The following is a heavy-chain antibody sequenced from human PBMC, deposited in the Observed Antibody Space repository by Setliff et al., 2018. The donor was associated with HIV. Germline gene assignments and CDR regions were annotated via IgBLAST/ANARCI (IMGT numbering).Heavy chain of an antibody. Sequence: GGSLRLSCAASGFTFSSYSMNWVRQAPGKGLEWVSSISRSSSYIYYADSVKGRFTISRDNSKTMVFLRMNSLRPEDSAMYYCVRGETYAHWPKGDYWGQGTLVTV. J-gene: IGHJ4*02. V-gene: IGHV3-21*04. CDR2: ISRSSSYI. D-gene: IGHD3-16*01. CDR1: GFTFSSYS. CDR3: VRGETYAHWPKGDY.